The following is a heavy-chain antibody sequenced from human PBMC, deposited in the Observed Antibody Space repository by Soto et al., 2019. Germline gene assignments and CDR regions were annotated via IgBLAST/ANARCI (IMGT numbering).Heavy chain of an antibody. CDR3: ARQLTAAADVDY. Sequence: PGESLKISCKGSGYGFSSYWIAWVRQMPGKVLEWMGIVDPGDSDTRYSPSFQGQVTISADKSITTAYLQWSSLKASDTAMYFCARQLTAAADVDYWGQGTLVTVSS. CDR1: GYGFSSYW. CDR2: VDPGDSDT. J-gene: IGHJ4*02. D-gene: IGHD6-13*01. V-gene: IGHV5-51*01.